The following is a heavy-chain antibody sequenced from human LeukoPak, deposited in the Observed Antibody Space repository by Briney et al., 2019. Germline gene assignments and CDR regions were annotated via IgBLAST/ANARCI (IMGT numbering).Heavy chain of an antibody. D-gene: IGHD6-6*01. CDR3: TRDSTSREFDL. CDR1: GSSFSGYG. V-gene: IGHV3-33*01. J-gene: IGHJ2*01. CDR2: VWADGNTK. Sequence: PGGSLRLSCTASGSSFSGYGMHWVRRAPGKGLEWVAVVWADGNTKYYADSVKGRFTISRDNTKYTLYLQINPRRDEDTAVYYCTRDSTSREFDLWGRGTLVSVSS.